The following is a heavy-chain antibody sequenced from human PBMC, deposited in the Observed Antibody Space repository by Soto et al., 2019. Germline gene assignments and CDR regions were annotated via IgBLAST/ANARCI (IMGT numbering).Heavy chain of an antibody. CDR3: ARGSRYSGSYPYYYYGMDV. CDR1: GGSISSYY. V-gene: IGHV4-59*01. D-gene: IGHD1-26*01. Sequence: QVQLQESGPGLVKPSETLSLTCTVSGGSISSYYWSWIRQPPGKGLEWIGYIYYSGSTNYNPSLKSRVTISVDTSKNPFSLKLSSVTAADTAVYYCARGSRYSGSYPYYYYGMDVWGQGTTVTVSS. J-gene: IGHJ6*02. CDR2: IYYSGST.